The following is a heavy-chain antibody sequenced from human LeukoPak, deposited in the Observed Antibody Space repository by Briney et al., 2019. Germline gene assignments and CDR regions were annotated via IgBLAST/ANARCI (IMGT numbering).Heavy chain of an antibody. CDR3: ARLSLFGACSSTSCSSHDY. V-gene: IGHV4-4*09. CDR2: IYTSRST. J-gene: IGHJ4*02. D-gene: IGHD2-2*01. CDR1: GGSISSYY. Sequence: SETLSHTCTVSGGSISSYYWSWIRQPPGKGLEWIGYIYTSRSTNYNPSLKSRVTISVDTSKNQFSLKLSSVTAADTAVYYCARLSLFGACSSTSCSSHDYWGQGTLVTVSS.